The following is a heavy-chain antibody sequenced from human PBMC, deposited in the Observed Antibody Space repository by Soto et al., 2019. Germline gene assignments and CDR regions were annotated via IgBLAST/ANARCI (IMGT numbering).Heavy chain of an antibody. Sequence: GGSLRLSCAASGFTFSSYAMSWVRQAPGKGLEWVSAISGSGGSTYYADSVKGRFTISRDNSKNSLYLQMNSLRTEDTTLYYCAKDIKEYYYGSGSYLVAFDIWGQGTMVTVSS. CDR3: AKDIKEYYYGSGSYLVAFDI. D-gene: IGHD3-10*01. CDR1: GFTFSSYA. CDR2: ISGSGGST. J-gene: IGHJ3*02. V-gene: IGHV3-23*01.